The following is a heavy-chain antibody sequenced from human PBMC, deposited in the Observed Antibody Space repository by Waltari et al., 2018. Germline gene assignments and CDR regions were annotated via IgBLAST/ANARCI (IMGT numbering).Heavy chain of an antibody. CDR2: IDWDDDK. V-gene: IGHV2-70*04. D-gene: IGHD2-2*01. J-gene: IGHJ4*02. CDR1: GFSLSTSGMS. Sequence: QVTLKESGPALVKPTQTLTLTCTFSGFSLSTSGMSVSWLRTPPGKALEWLARIDWDDDKFYSTALKTRPTTSKDTYKNQVVLPMTNMDPVYTATYYCAWDPIPYCSSTSCYLLRGLWLDYWGQGTLVTVSS. CDR3: AWDPIPYCSSTSCYLLRGLWLDY.